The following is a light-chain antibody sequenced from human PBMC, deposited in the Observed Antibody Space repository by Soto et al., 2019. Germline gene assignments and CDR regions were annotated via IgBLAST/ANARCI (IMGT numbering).Light chain of an antibody. CDR2: AAS. V-gene: IGKV1-12*01. CDR1: QGISSW. Sequence: IQMTQSPSSVSASVGDRVTIACLLSQGISSWLAWYQQKPGKAPKLLIYAASSLRSGVPSRFSGSGFGTDFTLTISSLQPEDFATYYCQQNYSPPPVTFGQGTRLEIK. CDR3: QQNYSPPPVT. J-gene: IGKJ5*01.